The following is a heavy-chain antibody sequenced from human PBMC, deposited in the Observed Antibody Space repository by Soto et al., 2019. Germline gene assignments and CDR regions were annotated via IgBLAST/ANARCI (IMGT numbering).Heavy chain of an antibody. V-gene: IGHV1-69*13. Sequence: SVKVSCKASGGTFSSYRINWVRQAPGQGLEWVGGVVPIYRTADYAQKFQGRVTITADESARTAYMELRSLKSQDTAVYYCARDSGAKLSSSWGQGTLVTVSS. CDR2: VVPIYRTA. CDR3: ARDSGAKLSSS. CDR1: GGTFSSYR. D-gene: IGHD6-13*01. J-gene: IGHJ4*02.